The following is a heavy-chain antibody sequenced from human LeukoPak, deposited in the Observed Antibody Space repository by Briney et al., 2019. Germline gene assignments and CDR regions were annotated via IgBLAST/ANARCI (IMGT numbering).Heavy chain of an antibody. J-gene: IGHJ4*02. CDR2: IYTSGST. CDR1: GGSISSGSYY. Sequence: SETLSLTCTVSGGSISSGSYYWSWIRQPAGKGLEWIGRIYTSGSTNYNPSLKSPVTISVDTSKNQFSLKLSSVTAADTAVYYCAREVVEGNTIDFDYWGQGTLVTVSS. D-gene: IGHD2-15*01. V-gene: IGHV4-61*02. CDR3: AREVVEGNTIDFDY.